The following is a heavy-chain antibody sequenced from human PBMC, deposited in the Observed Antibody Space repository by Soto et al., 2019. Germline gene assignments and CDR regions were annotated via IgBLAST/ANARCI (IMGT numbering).Heavy chain of an antibody. CDR1: GYTFTSYA. J-gene: IGHJ4*02. V-gene: IGHV1-18*01. D-gene: IGHD6-13*01. CDR2: ISAHSGNT. CDR3: ARIAAYGIVHDFDF. Sequence: QVQLVQPEGEVKMPGASVKISCRASGYTFTSYAINWVRQAPGQGLEWMGWISAHSGNTNYAQKVQGRVTMTTDTCTSTAYMELRSLRSDDTAIYYCARIAAYGIVHDFDFWGQGTLVTVSS.